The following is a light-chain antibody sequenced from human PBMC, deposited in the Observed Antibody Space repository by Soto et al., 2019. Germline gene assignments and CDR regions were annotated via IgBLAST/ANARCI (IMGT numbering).Light chain of an antibody. V-gene: IGKV3-11*01. CDR3: QQRSNWPPG. CDR1: QSVSSY. J-gene: IGKJ4*01. CDR2: DAS. Sequence: EIVLTQSPATLSLSPGERATLSCRASQSVSSYLAWYQQKPGQAPRLLIYDASNRATGIPARFSGSGSGTDFTLTISSLEPEDFVVYYCQQRSNWPPGFGGGTKVDIK.